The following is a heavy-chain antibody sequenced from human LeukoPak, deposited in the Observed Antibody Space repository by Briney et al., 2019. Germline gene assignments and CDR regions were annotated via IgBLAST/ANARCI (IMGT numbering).Heavy chain of an antibody. CDR3: TTLGSIATAPMGGY. V-gene: IGHV3-23*01. J-gene: IGHJ4*02. CDR2: ISGSGAGT. CDR1: GLTFRSYA. D-gene: IGHD6-13*01. Sequence: GSLRLSCAASGLTFRSYAMSWVRQAPGKGLEWVSGISGSGAGTIYADSVKGRFTISRDNSKNTLYLQMNSLKTEDTAFYYCTTLGSIATAPMGGYWGQGTLVTVSS.